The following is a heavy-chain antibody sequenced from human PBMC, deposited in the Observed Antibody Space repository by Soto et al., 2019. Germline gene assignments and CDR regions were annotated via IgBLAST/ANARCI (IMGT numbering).Heavy chain of an antibody. CDR3: AREPFSGSPLYDYYNMGV. J-gene: IGHJ6*03. Sequence: SETLSLTCTVSGGSISSGGYYWSWIRKHPGKGLEWIGYIYYSGSTYYNPSLKSRVTISVDTSKNQFSLKLSSVTAADTAVYYCAREPFSGSPLYDYYNMGVWGKGTTVTVS. CDR2: IYYSGST. CDR1: GGSISSGGYY. V-gene: IGHV4-31*03. D-gene: IGHD3-10*01.